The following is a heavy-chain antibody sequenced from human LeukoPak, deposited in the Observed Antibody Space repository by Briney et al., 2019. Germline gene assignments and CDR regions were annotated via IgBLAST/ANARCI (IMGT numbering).Heavy chain of an antibody. CDR3: AKTGYSSSWYFVAFDI. V-gene: IGHV5-51*01. Sequence: ESLKISCKGSGYSFTSYWIGWVRQMPGKGLEWMGIIYPGDSDTRYSPSFQGQVTISADKSISTAYLQWSSLKASDTAMYYCAKTGYSSSWYFVAFDIWGQGTMVTVSS. CDR1: GYSFTSYW. CDR2: IYPGDSDT. D-gene: IGHD6-13*01. J-gene: IGHJ3*02.